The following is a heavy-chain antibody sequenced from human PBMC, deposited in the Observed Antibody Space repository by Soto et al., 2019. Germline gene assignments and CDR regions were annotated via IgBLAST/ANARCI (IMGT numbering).Heavy chain of an antibody. D-gene: IGHD2-15*01. CDR3: ARGIVVVVAATRNWFDP. J-gene: IGHJ5*02. Sequence: ASVKVSCKASGYTFTSYYMHWVRQAPGQGLEWMGIINPSGGSTSYAQKFQGRVTMTRDTSTSTVYMEPSSLRSEDTAVYFFARGIVVVVAATRNWFDPWGQGTLVTVSS. V-gene: IGHV1-46*03. CDR2: INPSGGST. CDR1: GYTFTSYY.